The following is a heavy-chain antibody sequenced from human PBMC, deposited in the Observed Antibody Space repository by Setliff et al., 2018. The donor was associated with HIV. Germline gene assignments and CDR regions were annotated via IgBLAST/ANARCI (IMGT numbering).Heavy chain of an antibody. J-gene: IGHJ6*02. D-gene: IGHD3-22*01. CDR1: GFTFEDYG. CDR2: ISWSGGGT. CDR3: ARSFPYYYESGGVYAMDV. Sequence: GGSLRLSCAASGFTFEDYGMSWVRQVPGKGLEWVSGISWSGGGTGYAASVKGRFTISRDDAKNSLYLQMSSLRVEDTALYFCARSFPYYYESGGVYAMDVWGLGTTVPSP. V-gene: IGHV3-20*04.